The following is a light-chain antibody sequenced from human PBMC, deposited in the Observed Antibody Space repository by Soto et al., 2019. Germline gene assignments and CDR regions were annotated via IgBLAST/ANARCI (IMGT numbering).Light chain of an antibody. V-gene: IGKV3-20*01. J-gene: IGKJ3*01. Sequence: ENVLTQSAGTLSLSPGERATLSCRASQSVSSSYLAWYQQKPGQAPRLLIYGASSRATGIPDRFSGSGSGTDFTLTISRLEPEDFAVYYCQQYGSSPRTFGPGTKVDNK. CDR2: GAS. CDR3: QQYGSSPRT. CDR1: QSVSSSY.